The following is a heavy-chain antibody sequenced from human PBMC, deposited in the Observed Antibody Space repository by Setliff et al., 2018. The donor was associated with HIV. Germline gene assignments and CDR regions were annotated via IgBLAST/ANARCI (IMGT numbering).Heavy chain of an antibody. CDR1: GLPFYNYW. CDR2: IKEDGSEK. J-gene: IGHJ4*02. V-gene: IGHV3-7*01. CDR3: ARVGITGTTLHPY. Sequence: PGGSLRLSCVASGLPFYNYWMTWLRQAPGKGLEWVANIKEDGSEKYFVDSVKGRFAISRDNSRNTVFLQMNSLRPEDTAVYYCARVGITGTTLHPYWGQGTLVTVSS. D-gene: IGHD1-7*01.